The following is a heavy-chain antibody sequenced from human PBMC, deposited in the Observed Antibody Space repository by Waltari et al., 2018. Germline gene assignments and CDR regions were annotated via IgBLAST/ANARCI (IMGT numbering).Heavy chain of an antibody. J-gene: IGHJ4*02. V-gene: IGHV3-23*01. Sequence: EVQLLESGGGLVQPGGSLRLSCAASGFTFSSYALSWVRQAPGKGLEWVSAISGSGGNTYYADSVKGRFTISRDNSKNTLYLQMNSLRAEDTAVYYCAKDPIAVAGRFDYWGQGTLVTVSS. CDR2: ISGSGGNT. CDR1: GFTFSSYA. CDR3: AKDPIAVAGRFDY. D-gene: IGHD6-19*01.